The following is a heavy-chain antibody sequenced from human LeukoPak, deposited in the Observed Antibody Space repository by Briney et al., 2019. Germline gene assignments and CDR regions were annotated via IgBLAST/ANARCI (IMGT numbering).Heavy chain of an antibody. CDR2: ISSSSSYI. CDR3: ASGSYGDYRFDY. Sequence: GGSLRLSCVASGFTFSRYSMNWVRQAPGKGLEWVSSISSSSSYIYYPDSVKGRFTISRDNAKNLLSLQMDSLTAEDTAVYYCASGSYGDYRFDYWGQGTLVTVSS. V-gene: IGHV3-21*01. CDR1: GFTFSRYS. D-gene: IGHD4-17*01. J-gene: IGHJ4*02.